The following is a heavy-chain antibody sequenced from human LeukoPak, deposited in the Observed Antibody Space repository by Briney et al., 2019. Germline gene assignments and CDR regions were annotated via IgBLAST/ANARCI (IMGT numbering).Heavy chain of an antibody. Sequence: SETLSLTCAVYGGSFSGYYWSWIRQPPGKGLEWIGEINHSGSTNYNPSLKSRVTISVDTSKNQFSLKLSSVTAADTAVYYCARGPGYYYGSGSYFSFWGQGTLVTVSS. CDR1: GGSFSGYY. J-gene: IGHJ4*02. CDR3: ARGPGYYYGSGSYFSF. CDR2: INHSGST. V-gene: IGHV4-34*01. D-gene: IGHD3-10*01.